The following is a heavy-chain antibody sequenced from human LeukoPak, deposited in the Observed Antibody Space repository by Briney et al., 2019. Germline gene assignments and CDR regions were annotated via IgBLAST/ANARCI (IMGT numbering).Heavy chain of an antibody. J-gene: IGHJ4*02. CDR3: ARGPRITMVRGVSRRSASFDY. Sequence: SETLSLTCTVSGGSMSNYYFNWIRQPPGKGLEWIGKINHSGSTNYNPSLKSRVTISVDTSKNQFSLKLSSVTAADTAVYYCARGPRITMVRGVSRRSASFDYWGQGTLVTVSS. V-gene: IGHV4-34*01. D-gene: IGHD3-10*01. CDR2: INHSGST. CDR1: GGSMSNYY.